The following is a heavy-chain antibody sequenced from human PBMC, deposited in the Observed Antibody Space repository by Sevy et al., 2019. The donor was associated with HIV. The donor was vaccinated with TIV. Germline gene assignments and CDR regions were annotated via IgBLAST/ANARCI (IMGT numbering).Heavy chain of an antibody. CDR3: NIAPVRFL. Sequence: GGSLRLSCAASGFTFGNVGMSWVRQAPGKGREWVGRIRSKAGGGTTDYAAPVKGRVTISRYDSKNTLYLQMSGLKTADTAVYYCNIAPVRFLWGRGTLVTVSS. CDR1: GFTFGNVG. J-gene: IGHJ4*02. V-gene: IGHV3-15*01. CDR2: IRSKAGGGTT. D-gene: IGHD6-6*01.